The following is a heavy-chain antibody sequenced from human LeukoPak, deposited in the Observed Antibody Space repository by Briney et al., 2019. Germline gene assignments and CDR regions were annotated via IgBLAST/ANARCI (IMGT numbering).Heavy chain of an antibody. CDR1: GVSISSSNSY. J-gene: IGHJ5*02. CDR2: IYYSGNT. Sequence: SETLSLTCTVSGVSISSSNSYWGWIRQPPGKGLEWIGSIYYSGNTYYNASLKSQVSISIDTSKNRFSLKLSSVTAADTAVYYCARDGSSGWSRMYNWFDPWGQGTLVTVSS. CDR3: ARDGSSGWSRMYNWFDP. V-gene: IGHV4-39*07. D-gene: IGHD6-19*01.